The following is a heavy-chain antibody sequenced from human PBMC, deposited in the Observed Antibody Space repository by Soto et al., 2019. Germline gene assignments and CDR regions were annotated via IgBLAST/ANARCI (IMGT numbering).Heavy chain of an antibody. Sequence: QVVQSGAEVKKPGSSVKVSCKASGGTFNRQAFSWVRQAPGQGLEWMGGFIPIFGTTDYSQKFQGRVTIAADEATSTAYKGLSGLASDGMAVYYWASGDSSMFEGGEWFNPWGQGTLVTVSS. CDR1: GGTFNRQA. J-gene: IGHJ5*02. V-gene: IGHV1-69*12. CDR3: ASGDSSMFEGGEWFNP. D-gene: IGHD3-10*02. CDR2: FIPIFGTT.